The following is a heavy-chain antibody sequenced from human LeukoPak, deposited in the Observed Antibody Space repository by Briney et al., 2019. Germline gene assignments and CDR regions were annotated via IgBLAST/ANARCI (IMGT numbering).Heavy chain of an antibody. Sequence: PSETLSLTCTVSGGSISSGGYYWSWIRQHPGKGLEWIGYIYYSGSTYYNPSLKSRVTISVDTSKNQFSLKLSSVTAADTAVYYCARHSVIMSPFDYWGQGTLVTVSS. CDR2: IYYSGST. CDR1: GGSISSGGYY. V-gene: IGHV4-39*01. J-gene: IGHJ4*02. CDR3: ARHSVIMSPFDY. D-gene: IGHD3-3*01.